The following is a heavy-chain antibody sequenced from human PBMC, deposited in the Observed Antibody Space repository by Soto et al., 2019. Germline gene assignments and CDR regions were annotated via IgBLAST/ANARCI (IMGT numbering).Heavy chain of an antibody. CDR3: TKNIGASGTNYYGMDV. CDR2: LSGSGGST. D-gene: IGHD6-13*01. CDR1: GFTFSSYA. Sequence: EVQLLESGGGLVQPGGSLRLSCAASGFTFSSYAMNWVRQAPGKGLEGVSTLSGSGGSTYYADSVKGRFTISRDNSKNTLYLQMNSLRAEDTAVYSCTKNIGASGTNYYGMDVWGQGTTVTVSS. V-gene: IGHV3-23*01. J-gene: IGHJ6*02.